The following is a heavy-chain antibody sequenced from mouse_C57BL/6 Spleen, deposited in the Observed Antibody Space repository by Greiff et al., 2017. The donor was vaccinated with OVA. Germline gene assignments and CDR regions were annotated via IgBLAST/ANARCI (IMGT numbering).Heavy chain of an antibody. CDR1: GYTFTSYW. Sequence: VQLQQSGAELVKPGASVKMSCKASGYTFTSYWITWVKQRPGQGLEWIGDIYPGSGSTNYNEKFKSKATLTVDTSSSTAYMQLSSLTSEDSAVYYCARIYYGSSYDYWYFDVWGTGTTVTVSS. CDR2: IYPGSGST. V-gene: IGHV1-55*01. D-gene: IGHD1-1*01. CDR3: ARIYYGSSYDYWYFDV. J-gene: IGHJ1*03.